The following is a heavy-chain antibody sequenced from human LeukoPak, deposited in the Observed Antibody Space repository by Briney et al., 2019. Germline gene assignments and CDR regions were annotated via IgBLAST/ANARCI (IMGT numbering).Heavy chain of an antibody. V-gene: IGHV1-2*02. CDR1: GYTFTGYY. CDR3: ARGGLSCSSTSCYYYFDY. D-gene: IGHD2-2*01. Sequence: ASVKLSCKASGYTFTGYYMHWIRQAPGEGPDPMAWINPNSGGTNYAQKFQGRVTMTRDTSISTAYMELSRLRSDDTAVYYCARGGLSCSSTSCYYYFDYWGQGTLVTVSS. CDR2: INPNSGGT. J-gene: IGHJ4*02.